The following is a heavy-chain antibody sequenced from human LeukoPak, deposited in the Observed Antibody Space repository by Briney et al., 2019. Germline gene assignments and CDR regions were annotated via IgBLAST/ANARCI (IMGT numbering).Heavy chain of an antibody. CDR3: ARGPPYYDFWSGYYA. Sequence: GGSLRLSCAASGFTFSSYWMHWVRQAPGKGLVWVSRINSDGSSTSYADSVKGRFTISRDNSKNTLYLQMNSLRAEDTAVYYCARGPPYYDFWSGYYAWGQGTLVTVSS. J-gene: IGHJ5*02. CDR2: INSDGSST. CDR1: GFTFSSYW. V-gene: IGHV3-74*01. D-gene: IGHD3-3*01.